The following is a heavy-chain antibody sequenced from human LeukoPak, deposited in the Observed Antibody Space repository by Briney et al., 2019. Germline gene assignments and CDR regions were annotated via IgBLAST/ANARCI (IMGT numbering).Heavy chain of an antibody. Sequence: PSETLSLTCTVSGGSISIYYWSWIRQPAGKGLEWIGRIYTSGTTHYNPSLKSRVTMSVDTSKNQFSLKLSSVTAADTAVYYYARLRSTYWYFDLWGRGTLSLSPQ. D-gene: IGHD4-17*01. V-gene: IGHV4-4*07. CDR3: ARLRSTYWYFDL. CDR1: GGSISIYY. CDR2: IYTSGTT. J-gene: IGHJ2*01.